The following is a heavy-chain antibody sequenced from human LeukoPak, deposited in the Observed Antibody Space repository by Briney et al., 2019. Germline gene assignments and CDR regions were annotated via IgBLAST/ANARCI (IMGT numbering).Heavy chain of an antibody. CDR1: GFTFNNYG. V-gene: IGHV3-30*18. Sequence: GRSLRLSCVASGFTFNNYGMHWVRQAPGKGLEWVAVISYDGSNEYYGDSVKGRFTISRENSENTLYLQMNSLGAEDTAVYYCAKDMDCSSINCHSTNYFDYWARGTPFTVSS. J-gene: IGHJ4*02. CDR3: AKDMDCSSINCHSTNYFDY. D-gene: IGHD2-2*01. CDR2: ISYDGSNE.